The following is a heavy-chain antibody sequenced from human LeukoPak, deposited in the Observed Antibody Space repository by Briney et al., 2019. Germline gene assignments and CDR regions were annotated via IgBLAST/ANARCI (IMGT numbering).Heavy chain of an antibody. CDR2: INTSGST. Sequence: SETLSLTYTVSGGSISIYYWTCIRQSAGKGLEWIGRINTSGSTNYNPALRSRVSMSVNTSKNQFSLNLTSVTAADTAVYSCAREGGDPRWLDPWGQGTLVTVSS. V-gene: IGHV4-4*07. J-gene: IGHJ5*02. D-gene: IGHD6-25*01. CDR3: AREGGDPRWLDP. CDR1: GGSISIYY.